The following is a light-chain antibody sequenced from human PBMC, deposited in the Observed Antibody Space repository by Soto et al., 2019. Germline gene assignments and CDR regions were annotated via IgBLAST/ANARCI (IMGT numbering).Light chain of an antibody. V-gene: IGLV6-57*04. J-gene: IGLJ2*01. CDR1: SGAIASNS. Sequence: NFMLTQPHSVSESPGKTVIISCTRSSGAIASNSVQWYQQRPGSAPSTVIYEDNQRPSGVPDRFSGSTDGSSNSASLTISGQQTEDEADYYCQSYDSNTVVFGGGTKLTVL. CDR3: QSYDSNTVV. CDR2: EDN.